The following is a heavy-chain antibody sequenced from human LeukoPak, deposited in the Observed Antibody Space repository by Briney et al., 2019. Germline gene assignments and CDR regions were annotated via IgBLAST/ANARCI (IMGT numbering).Heavy chain of an antibody. CDR1: GFTFADYW. Sequence: PGGALRHSCAASGFTFADYWMTWVRQSPGKGLQWVANIQHDGSVTHYMDSLEGRFTISRDNTRKSLYLQMNSLRAEDTAVYYCARDLSPDTSDLFLDAFAVWCQGTMVTVSS. J-gene: IGHJ3*01. D-gene: IGHD3-9*01. CDR3: ARDLSPDTSDLFLDAFAV. V-gene: IGHV3-7*01. CDR2: IQHDGSVT.